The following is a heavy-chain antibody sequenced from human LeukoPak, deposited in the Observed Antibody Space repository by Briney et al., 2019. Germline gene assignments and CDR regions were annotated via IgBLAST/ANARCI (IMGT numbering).Heavy chain of an antibody. Sequence: GGSLRLSCAASGFTFSSYAMSWVRQAPGKGLEWVSAISGSGGSTYYADSVKGRFTISRDNSKNTLCLQMNSLRAEDTAVYYCAKPMDSSSWYNWFDPWGQGTLVTVSS. CDR2: ISGSGGST. V-gene: IGHV3-23*01. CDR1: GFTFSSYA. CDR3: AKPMDSSSWYNWFDP. D-gene: IGHD6-13*01. J-gene: IGHJ5*02.